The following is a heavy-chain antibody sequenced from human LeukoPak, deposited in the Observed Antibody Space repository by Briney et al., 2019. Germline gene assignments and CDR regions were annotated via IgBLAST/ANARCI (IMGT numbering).Heavy chain of an antibody. CDR3: ARVRGLASESDY. D-gene: IGHD3-16*01. V-gene: IGHV3-11*04. Sequence: GSLRLSCAASGFTFSDYYMSWIRQAPGKGLEWISYISSSGSTIYYADSVKGRFTTSRDNTKNSLYLQMNSLRAEDTAVYYCARVRGLASESDYWGQGTLVTVSS. CDR1: GFTFSDYY. CDR2: ISSSGSTI. J-gene: IGHJ4*02.